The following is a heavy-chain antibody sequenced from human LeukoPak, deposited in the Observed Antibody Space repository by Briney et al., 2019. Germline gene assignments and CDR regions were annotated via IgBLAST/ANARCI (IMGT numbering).Heavy chain of an antibody. CDR3: ARGHYGVLAASYKWTPDY. CDR1: GFTFNTFN. Sequence: GGSLRLSCAASGFTFNTFNMDWVRQAPGKGLEWVSSITSGGDYIYYADSVRGRFTTSRDDAKNSLSLQLNSLRVEDTAVYYCARGHYGVLAASYKWTPDYWGQGTLVTVSS. CDR2: ITSGGDYI. V-gene: IGHV3-21*01. D-gene: IGHD3-9*01. J-gene: IGHJ4*02.